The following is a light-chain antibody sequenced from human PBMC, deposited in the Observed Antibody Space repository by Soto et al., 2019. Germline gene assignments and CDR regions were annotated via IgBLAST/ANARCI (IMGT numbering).Light chain of an antibody. CDR3: QRLNSYPA. V-gene: IGKV1-9*01. CDR2: AAS. Sequence: DIQLTQSPSFLSASVGDRVTITCRASQGISSYLAWYQQKPGKAPKLLIYAASTLQSGVPSRFSGSGSGTEFTLTISSLQPEDFATYYCQRLNSYPAFVSGTKVDIK. CDR1: QGISSY. J-gene: IGKJ3*01.